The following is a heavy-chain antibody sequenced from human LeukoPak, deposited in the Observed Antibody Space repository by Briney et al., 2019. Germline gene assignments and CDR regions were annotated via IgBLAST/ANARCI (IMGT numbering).Heavy chain of an antibody. CDR3: AKARNSVGPCFDY. CDR2: ISGGGGST. CDR1: GFTFSSYA. J-gene: IGHJ4*02. Sequence: GGSLRPSCEVSGFTFSSYAMSWVRQAPGKGLAWVSAISGGGGSTYYADSVKGRFTISRDNSKNTLYLQMNSLRAEDTAVYYCAKARNSVGPCFDYWGQGTLVTVSS. V-gene: IGHV3-23*01.